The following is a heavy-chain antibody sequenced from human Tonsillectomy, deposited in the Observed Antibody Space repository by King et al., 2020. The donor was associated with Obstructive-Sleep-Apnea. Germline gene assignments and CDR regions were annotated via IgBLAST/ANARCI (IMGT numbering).Heavy chain of an antibody. J-gene: IGHJ6*02. CDR1: GFTCDDYA. CDR3: ARRSSYYDILTGPYGMDV. D-gene: IGHD3-9*01. V-gene: IGHV3-9*01. Sequence: VQLVESGGGLVQPGRSLRLSCAASGFTCDDYAMHWVRQAPGKGLEWVSGISWNSGSIGYADSVKGRFTISRDNAKNSLYLQMNSLRAEDTALYYCARRSSYYDILTGPYGMDVWGQGTTVTVSS. CDR2: ISWNSGSI.